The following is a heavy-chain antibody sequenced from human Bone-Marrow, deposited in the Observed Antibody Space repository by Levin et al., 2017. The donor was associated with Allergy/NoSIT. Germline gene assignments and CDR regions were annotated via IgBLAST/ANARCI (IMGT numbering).Heavy chain of an antibody. CDR3: AREGTPQSWDY. D-gene: IGHD1-14*01. V-gene: IGHV4-39*07. CDR1: GGSISRRPYY. Sequence: ESLKISCTVSGGSISRRPYYWVWIRQPPGKGLEWIGSIYYIGNTYYNPSLKSRATISVDTSKNQFSLKLSSVTAADTAVYYCAREGTPQSWDYWGQGTLVTVSS. J-gene: IGHJ4*01. CDR2: IYYIGNT.